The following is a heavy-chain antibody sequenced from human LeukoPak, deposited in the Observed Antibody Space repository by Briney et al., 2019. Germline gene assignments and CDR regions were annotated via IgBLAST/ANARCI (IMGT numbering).Heavy chain of an antibody. CDR2: ISYDGSNK. J-gene: IGHJ6*02. V-gene: IGHV3-30*03. Sequence: PGGSLRLSCAASGFTVSSKYMSWVRQAPGKGLEWVAVISYDGSNKYYADSVKGRFTISRDNSKNTLYLQMNSLRAEDTAVYYCARSGYSSPWTPIYYYYGMDVWGQGTTVTVSS. D-gene: IGHD6-13*01. CDR3: ARSGYSSPWTPIYYYYGMDV. CDR1: GFTVSSKY.